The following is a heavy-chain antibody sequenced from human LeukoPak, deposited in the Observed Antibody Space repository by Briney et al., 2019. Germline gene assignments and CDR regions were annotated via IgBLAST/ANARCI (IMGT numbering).Heavy chain of an antibody. D-gene: IGHD3-3*01. V-gene: IGHV3-23*01. CDR2: ISGSGGST. Sequence: GGSLRLSCAASGFTFSSYAMSWVRQAPGKGLEWVSAISGSGGSTYYADSVKGRFTISRDNSKNTLYLQMNSLRAEDTAVYYCAKDLSRITIFGVVLRCYYMDVWGKGTTVTVSS. J-gene: IGHJ6*03. CDR1: GFTFSSYA. CDR3: AKDLSRITIFGVVLRCYYMDV.